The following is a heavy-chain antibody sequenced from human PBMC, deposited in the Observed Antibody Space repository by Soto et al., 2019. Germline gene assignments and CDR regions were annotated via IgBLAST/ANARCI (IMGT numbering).Heavy chain of an antibody. Sequence: GGSLRLSCAASGFTFSSYSMNWVRQAPGKGLEWVSCISSNSSTIYYADSVKGRFTISRDNAKNSLYLQMNSLRDEDTAVYYCARDPTPVKGAFDIWGQGTMVTVSS. J-gene: IGHJ3*02. CDR2: ISSNSSTI. CDR3: ARDPTPVKGAFDI. CDR1: GFTFSSYS. V-gene: IGHV3-48*02.